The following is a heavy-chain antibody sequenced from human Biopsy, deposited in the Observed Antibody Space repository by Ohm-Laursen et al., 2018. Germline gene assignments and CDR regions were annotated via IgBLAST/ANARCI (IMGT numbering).Heavy chain of an antibody. CDR3: ARDRREHYQFDH. CDR2: IWYDGSGQ. CDR1: GFIFKSYG. V-gene: IGHV3-33*01. D-gene: IGHD1-26*01. J-gene: IGHJ4*02. Sequence: SLRLSCAASGFIFKSYGMHWVRQAPGKGLEWVALIWYDGSGQYYADSVKGRFTISRDNSKNTVYLQMNCLRAEDTAVYYCARDRREHYQFDHWGQGTRVTVSS.